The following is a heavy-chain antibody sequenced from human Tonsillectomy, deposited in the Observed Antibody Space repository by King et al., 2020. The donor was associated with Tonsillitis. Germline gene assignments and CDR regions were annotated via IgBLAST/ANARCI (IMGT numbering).Heavy chain of an antibody. V-gene: IGHV3-7*01. CDR3: ARLGYRSGFDY. CDR1: GFTFSTYW. CDR2: ISQDGSEE. Sequence: VQLVESGGGLVQSGGSLRLSCIGSGFTFSTYWMTWFRQAPGKGLKCVAHISQDGSEEYYLDSVKGRFTISRDNAKYSLHLQMNALRAEDTAMYYCARLGYRSGFDYWGQGTLVTVSS. J-gene: IGHJ4*02. D-gene: IGHD6-25*01.